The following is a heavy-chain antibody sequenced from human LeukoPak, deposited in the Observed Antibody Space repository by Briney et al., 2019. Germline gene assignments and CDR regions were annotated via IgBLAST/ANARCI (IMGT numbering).Heavy chain of an antibody. D-gene: IGHD2-21*01. CDR2: IWYDGSNK. Sequence: PGRSLRLSCAASGFTFSSYGMHWVRQAPGKGLEWVAVIWYDGSNKYYADSVKGRFTISRDNSKNTLYLQMNSLRAEDTAVYYCASSVMGSAGIDYWGQGALVTVSS. V-gene: IGHV3-33*01. J-gene: IGHJ4*02. CDR3: ASSVMGSAGIDY. CDR1: GFTFSSYG.